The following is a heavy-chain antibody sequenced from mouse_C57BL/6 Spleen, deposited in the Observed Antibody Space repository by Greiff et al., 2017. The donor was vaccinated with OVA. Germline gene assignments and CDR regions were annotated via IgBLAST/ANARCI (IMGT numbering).Heavy chain of an antibody. D-gene: IGHD1-1*01. Sequence: EVKVVESGGGLVQPGGSLSLSCAASGFTFTDYYMSWVRQPPGKALEWLGFIRNKANGYTTEYSASVKGRFTISRDNSQSILYLQMNALSAEDSATYYCARSYYYGSSGNAMDYWGQGTSVTVSS. J-gene: IGHJ4*01. V-gene: IGHV7-3*01. CDR1: GFTFTDYY. CDR2: IRNKANGYTT. CDR3: ARSYYYGSSGNAMDY.